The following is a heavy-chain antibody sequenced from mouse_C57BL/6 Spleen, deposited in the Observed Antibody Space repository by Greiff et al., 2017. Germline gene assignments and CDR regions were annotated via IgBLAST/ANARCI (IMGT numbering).Heavy chain of an antibody. J-gene: IGHJ1*03. CDR1: GYTFTSYW. CDR2: IDPSDSYT. CDR3: ARSGHYWYFDV. Sequence: QVQLQQPGAELVMPGASVKLSCKASGYTFTSYWMHWVKQRPGQGLEWIGEIDPSDSYTNYNQKFKGKSTLTVDKSSSTAYMQLSSLTSEDSAVYYCARSGHYWYFDVWGTGTTVTVSS. D-gene: IGHD3-2*02. V-gene: IGHV1-69*01.